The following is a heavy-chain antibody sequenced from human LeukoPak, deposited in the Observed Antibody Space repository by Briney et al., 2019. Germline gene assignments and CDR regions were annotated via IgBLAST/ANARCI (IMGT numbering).Heavy chain of an antibody. CDR2: ISSSSSTI. Sequence: GGSLRLSCAASGFTFSGFAMDWVRQAPGKGLEWVSYISSSSSTIYYADSVKGRFTISRDNAKNSPYLQMNSLRAEDTAVYYCAKDLGMVGAQLLWLDRFDYWGQGTLVTVSS. D-gene: IGHD2-2*01. V-gene: IGHV3-48*01. J-gene: IGHJ4*02. CDR3: AKDLGMVGAQLLWLDRFDY. CDR1: GFTFSGFA.